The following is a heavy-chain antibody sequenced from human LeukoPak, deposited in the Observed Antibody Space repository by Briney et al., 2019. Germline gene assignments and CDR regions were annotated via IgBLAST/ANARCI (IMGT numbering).Heavy chain of an antibody. J-gene: IGHJ4*02. CDR2: ISSSGSTI. CDR1: GFTFSSYE. Sequence: GGSLRLSCAASGFTFSSYEMNWVRQAPGKGLEWVSYISSSGSTIYYADSVKGRFTISRDNAKNSLYLQMNSLRVEDTAVYYCARDLGLAKLDPEGYFDYWGQGTLVTVSS. D-gene: IGHD3/OR15-3a*01. CDR3: ARDLGLAKLDPEGYFDY. V-gene: IGHV3-48*03.